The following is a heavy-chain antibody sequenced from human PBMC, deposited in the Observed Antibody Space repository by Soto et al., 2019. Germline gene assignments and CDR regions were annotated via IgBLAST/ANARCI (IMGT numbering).Heavy chain of an antibody. CDR3: ASHYDFWSGDYWYNLFDP. D-gene: IGHD3-3*01. V-gene: IGHV4-39*01. Sequence: LSLTCTVSGGSISSSSYYWGWIRQPPGKGLEWIGSIYYSGSTYYNPSLKSRVTISVDTSKNQFSLKLSSVTAADTAVYYCASHYDFWSGDYWYNLFDPRSQGTLVTVS. J-gene: IGHJ5*02. CDR1: GGSISSSSYY. CDR2: IYYSGST.